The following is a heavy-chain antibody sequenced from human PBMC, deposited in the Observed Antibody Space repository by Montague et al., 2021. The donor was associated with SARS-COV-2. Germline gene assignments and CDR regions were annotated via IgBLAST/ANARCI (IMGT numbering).Heavy chain of an antibody. CDR2: INKSGRT. V-gene: IGHV4-34*01. CDR3: ARGGGSVWGVTVSAELDY. Sequence: SETLSLTCAVYGGSFSGYYWSWIRQPPEKGLEWIGEINKSGRTNNNPSLKSRVIISVDTSKNQFSLKLSSVTAADTAVYYCARGGGSVWGVTVSAELDYWGQGTLVIVSP. D-gene: IGHD3-10*01. CDR1: GGSFSGYY. J-gene: IGHJ4*03.